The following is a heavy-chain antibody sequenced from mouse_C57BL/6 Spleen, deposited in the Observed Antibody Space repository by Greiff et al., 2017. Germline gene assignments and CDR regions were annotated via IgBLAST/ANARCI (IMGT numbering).Heavy chain of an antibody. Sequence: VQLQQSGPELVKPGASVKIPCKASGYTFTDYNMDWVKQSHGKSLEWIGDINPNNGGTSYNQKFKGKATLTVDKSSSTAYMELRSLTSEDTAVYYCARRYYGLGAYWGQGTLVTVSA. CDR3: ARRYYGLGAY. J-gene: IGHJ3*01. D-gene: IGHD1-1*01. CDR1: GYTFTDYN. V-gene: IGHV1-18*01. CDR2: INPNNGGT.